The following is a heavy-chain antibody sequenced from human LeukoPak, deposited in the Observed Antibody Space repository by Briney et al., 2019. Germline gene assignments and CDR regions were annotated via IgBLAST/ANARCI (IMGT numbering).Heavy chain of an antibody. J-gene: IGHJ5*02. Sequence: PSETLSLTCAVYGGSFSGYYWSWIRQPPGKGLEWIGEINHSGSTNYNPSLKSRVTISVDTSKNQFSLKLSSVTAADTAVYYCASRIARWYNMNWFDPWGQGTLVTVSS. V-gene: IGHV4-34*01. CDR1: GGSFSGYY. D-gene: IGHD1-1*01. CDR3: ASRIARWYNMNWFDP. CDR2: INHSGST.